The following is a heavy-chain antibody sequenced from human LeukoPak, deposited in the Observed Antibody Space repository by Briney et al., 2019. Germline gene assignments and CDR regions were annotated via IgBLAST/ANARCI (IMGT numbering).Heavy chain of an antibody. J-gene: IGHJ3*02. CDR1: GFTFSDYY. CDR3: ARDAGYSSGWSIDAFDI. Sequence: GGSLRLSCTASGFTFSDYYMSWIRQAPGKGLEWVSYISSSGSTIYYADSVKGRFTISRDNAKNSLYLQMNSLRAEDTAVYYCARDAGYSSGWSIDAFDIWGQGTMVTVSS. D-gene: IGHD6-19*01. V-gene: IGHV3-11*01. CDR2: ISSSGSTI.